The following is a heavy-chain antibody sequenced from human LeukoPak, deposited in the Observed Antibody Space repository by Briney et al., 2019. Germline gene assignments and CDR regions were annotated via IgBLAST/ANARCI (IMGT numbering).Heavy chain of an antibody. CDR2: IYYSGST. D-gene: IGHD7-27*01. CDR3: ARPSTGDYFDY. Sequence: SETLSLTCTVSGGSISSSSYYWGWIRQPPGKGLEWIGSIYYSGSTYYNPSLKSRVTISVDTSKNQFSLKLSSVTAADTAVYYCARPSTGDYFDYWGQGTLVTVSS. J-gene: IGHJ4*02. V-gene: IGHV4-39*01. CDR1: GGSISSSSYY.